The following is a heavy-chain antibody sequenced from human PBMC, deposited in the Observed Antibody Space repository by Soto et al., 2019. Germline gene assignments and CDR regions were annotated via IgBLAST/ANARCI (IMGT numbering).Heavy chain of an antibody. CDR2: ISGSGGST. Sequence: EVQLLESGGGLVQPGGSLRLSCAAPGFTFSNYAMNWVRQAPGKGLEWVSVISGSGGSTYYADSVKGRFTISRDNSEITLYLQMNSLRGEDTAVYYCARRSSGWYFDYWGQGTLVTVSS. D-gene: IGHD6-19*01. CDR1: GFTFSNYA. V-gene: IGHV3-23*01. CDR3: ARRSSGWYFDY. J-gene: IGHJ4*02.